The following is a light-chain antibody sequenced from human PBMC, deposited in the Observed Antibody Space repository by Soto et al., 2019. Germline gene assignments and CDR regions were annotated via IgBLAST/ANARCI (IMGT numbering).Light chain of an antibody. Sequence: DIQMTQSPSSLSASVGDRVTITCRASQSISSYLNWYQQKPVKAPKLPIEAASSLQSGLPSRFSGSGSGTDFTLTISSLQPEDFSTYYCQQSYSTPWTFGQGTKVEIK. J-gene: IGKJ1*01. CDR3: QQSYSTPWT. V-gene: IGKV1-39*01. CDR2: AAS. CDR1: QSISSY.